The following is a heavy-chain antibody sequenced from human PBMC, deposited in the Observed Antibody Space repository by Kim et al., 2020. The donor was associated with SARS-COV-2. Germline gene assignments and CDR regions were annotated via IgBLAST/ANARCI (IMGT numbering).Heavy chain of an antibody. V-gene: IGHV4-59*13. Sequence: SETLSLTCTVSGGSISSYYWSWIRQPPGKGLEWIGYIYYSGSTNYNPSLKSRVTISVDTSKNQFSLKLSSVTAADTAVYYCASEIGYCSSTSCYHGMDVWGQGTTVTVSS. CDR1: GGSISSYY. CDR2: IYYSGST. J-gene: IGHJ6*02. CDR3: ASEIGYCSSTSCYHGMDV. D-gene: IGHD2-2*03.